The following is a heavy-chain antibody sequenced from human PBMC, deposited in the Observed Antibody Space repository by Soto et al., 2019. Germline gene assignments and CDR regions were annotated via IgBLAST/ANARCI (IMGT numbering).Heavy chain of an antibody. CDR3: ARDYCGGDCSSYFKH. J-gene: IGHJ1*01. D-gene: IGHD2-21*02. CDR2: INPNSGGT. Sequence: ASVKVSCMVSGYTLPDLSMHWLRQAPGKGLEGIGWINPNSGGTNYAQKLQGWVTMTRDTSISTAYMELSRLRSDDTAVYYCARDYCGGDCSSYFKHWGQGTLVTVSS. CDR1: GYTLPDLS. V-gene: IGHV1-2*04.